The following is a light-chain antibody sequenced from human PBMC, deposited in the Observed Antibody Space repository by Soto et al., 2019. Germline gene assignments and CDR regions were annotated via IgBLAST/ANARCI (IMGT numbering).Light chain of an antibody. Sequence: QSALTQPASVSGSPGQSISISCTGTSSDVGGYNYVSWFQQHPGKAPKLMIFDVNNRPSGVSNRFSGSKSGNTASLTISGLQAEDEADYYCSSFTSTTTLIFGGGTKLPVL. V-gene: IGLV2-14*03. CDR2: DVN. J-gene: IGLJ2*01. CDR1: SSDVGGYNY. CDR3: SSFTSTTTLI.